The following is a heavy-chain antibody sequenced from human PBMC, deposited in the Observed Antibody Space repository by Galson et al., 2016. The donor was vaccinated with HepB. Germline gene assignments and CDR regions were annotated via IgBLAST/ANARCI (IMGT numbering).Heavy chain of an antibody. D-gene: IGHD3-22*01. J-gene: IGHJ4*02. CDR1: GFTFSSYW. V-gene: IGHV3-7*01. CDR3: ASGPSYYNSSGYYGND. CDR2: INQDGSEK. Sequence: SLRLSCAASGFTFSSYWMSWVRQAPGKGLEWVANINQDGSEKYYVDSVKGRFTISRDNANNSLYLQMNSLRAEDTAVYYCASGPSYYNSSGYYGNDWGQGTLVTVSS.